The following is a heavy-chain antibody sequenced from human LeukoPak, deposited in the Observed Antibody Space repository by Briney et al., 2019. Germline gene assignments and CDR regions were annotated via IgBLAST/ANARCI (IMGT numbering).Heavy chain of an antibody. J-gene: IGHJ6*03. CDR1: GYTFTSYG. Sequence: ASVKVSCKASGYTFTSYGISWVRQAPGQGLEWMGWISAYNGNTNYAQKLQGRVTMTTATSTSTAYMELRSLRSDDTAVYYCARDLTYYDFWSGYPHYYMDVWGKGTTVTVSS. CDR2: ISAYNGNT. V-gene: IGHV1-18*01. CDR3: ARDLTYYDFWSGYPHYYMDV. D-gene: IGHD3-3*01.